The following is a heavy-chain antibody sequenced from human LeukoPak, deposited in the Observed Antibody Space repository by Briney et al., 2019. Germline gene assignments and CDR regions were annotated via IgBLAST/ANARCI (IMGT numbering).Heavy chain of an antibody. V-gene: IGHV4-59*08. CDR1: GDSIGSYY. J-gene: IGHJ4*02. CDR2: IHNSGRT. Sequence: PSETLSLTCTVSGDSIGSYYWSWIRQPPGKGLEWIGYIHNSGRTNYNPSLKSRVTISVDTSKNQFSLKLISVTATDTAVYYCARHVSGIDIFDFWGQGTLVTVPT. D-gene: IGHD6-19*01. CDR3: ARHVSGIDIFDF.